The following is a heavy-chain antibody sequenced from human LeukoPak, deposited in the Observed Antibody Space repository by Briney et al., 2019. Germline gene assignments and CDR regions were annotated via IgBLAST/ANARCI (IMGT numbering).Heavy chain of an antibody. Sequence: PGGSLRLSCAASGFTFSSYGMHWVRQAPGKGLEWVAFIRYDGSNKYYADSVKGRFTISRDNSKNTLYLQMNSLRAEDTAVYYCARDCRPYYYDSSGYDYWGQGTLVTVSS. CDR1: GFTFSSYG. CDR2: IRYDGSNK. V-gene: IGHV3-30*02. J-gene: IGHJ4*02. CDR3: ARDCRPYYYDSSGYDY. D-gene: IGHD3-22*01.